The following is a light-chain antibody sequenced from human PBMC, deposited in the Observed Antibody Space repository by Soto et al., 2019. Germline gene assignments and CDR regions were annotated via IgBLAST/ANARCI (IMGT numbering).Light chain of an antibody. J-gene: IGKJ1*01. CDR1: QSVCSN. CDR3: QQYTYWPST. V-gene: IGKV3-15*01. Sequence: EIVMTQFPATLSVSPGERVTLSCSASQSVCSNLAWHQQKPGQAPRLLNYGASSRATGIPARFSGSGSGTEFTLTISSLQSEDFAVYYCQQYTYWPSTFGQGTKVVVK. CDR2: GAS.